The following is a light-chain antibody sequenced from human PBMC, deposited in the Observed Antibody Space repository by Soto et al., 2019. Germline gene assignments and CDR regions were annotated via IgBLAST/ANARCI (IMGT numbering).Light chain of an antibody. V-gene: IGKV3-15*01. CDR2: GAS. CDR1: QSVSSN. CDR3: QQYNNWPPWA. Sequence: EIVMTQSPATLSVSPGERATLSCRASQSVSSNLAWYQQKPGQAPRLLIYGASTRATGIPARFSGSGSGTEFTLNCSSLQSEDFAVYYRQQYNNWPPWAFGQGTNVEIK. J-gene: IGKJ1*01.